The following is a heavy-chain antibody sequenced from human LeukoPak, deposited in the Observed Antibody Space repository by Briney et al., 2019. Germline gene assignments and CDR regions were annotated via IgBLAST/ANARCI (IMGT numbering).Heavy chain of an antibody. D-gene: IGHD3-22*01. Sequence: ASVKVSCKASGYIFTNFGISWVRQARGQGLEWMGWISGYNGNTKYVQKFQGRVTMTTDTSTSTAYMEQRSLRSDDTAVYYCARDLTHRRNYDNSGYQIVPAFWGQGTLVTVSS. CDR3: ARDLTHRRNYDNSGYQIVPAF. V-gene: IGHV1-18*01. CDR1: GYIFTNFG. J-gene: IGHJ4*02. CDR2: ISGYNGNT.